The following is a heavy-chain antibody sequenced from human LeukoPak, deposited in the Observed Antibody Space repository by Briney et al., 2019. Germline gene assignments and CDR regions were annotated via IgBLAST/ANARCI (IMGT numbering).Heavy chain of an antibody. Sequence: ASVKVSCKASGYTFTAHYIHWVRQARGQGLEWMGWINPNSGGTNYAQKLHGRVTVTRDTSISTAYMELSRLISDDTAVYYCARVSKLGAPSPDFDYWGQGTLVTVSS. J-gene: IGHJ4*02. V-gene: IGHV1-2*02. D-gene: IGHD3-16*01. CDR3: ARVSKLGAPSPDFDY. CDR1: GYTFTAHY. CDR2: INPNSGGT.